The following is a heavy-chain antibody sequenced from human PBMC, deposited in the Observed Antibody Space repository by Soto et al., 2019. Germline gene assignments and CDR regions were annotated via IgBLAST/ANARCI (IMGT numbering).Heavy chain of an antibody. CDR3: ARGSGLVYYYGRDV. CDR2: MNPNSGNT. J-gene: IGHJ6*02. V-gene: IGHV1-8*01. CDR1: GYTFTSYV. D-gene: IGHD3-10*01. Sequence: ASVKVSCKASGYTFTSYVINWGLQDNRQGLEWMGWMNPNSGNTGYAQRFQGRVTMTRNTSISTAYMELSSLRSEDTAVYYCARGSGLVYYYGRDVCGQGTTVTVSS.